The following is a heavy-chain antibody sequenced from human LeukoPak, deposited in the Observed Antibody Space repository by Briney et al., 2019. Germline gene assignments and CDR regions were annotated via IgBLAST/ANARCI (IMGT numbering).Heavy chain of an antibody. D-gene: IGHD3-22*01. J-gene: IGHJ4*02. Sequence: SETLSLTCTVSGGSFSSSSYYWAWIRQPPGKGLEWIGSIYYSGSTYHNPSLKSRVTISVDTSKNQFSLRLSSVAAADTAVYYCARHGRRRIGLTMIVVYYFDYWGQGTLVTVSS. CDR1: GGSFSSSSYY. CDR3: ARHGRRRIGLTMIVVYYFDY. V-gene: IGHV4-39*01. CDR2: IYYSGST.